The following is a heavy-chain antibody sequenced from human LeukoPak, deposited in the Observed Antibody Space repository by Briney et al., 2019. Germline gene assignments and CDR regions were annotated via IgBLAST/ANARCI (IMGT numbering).Heavy chain of an antibody. Sequence: GGSLRLSCAASGFTFSSYAMSWVRQAPGKGLEWVAVIWYDGSNKYYADSVKGRFTISRDNSKNTLYLQMNSLRAEDTAVYYCARAEGGDRLYYYGMDVWGQGTTVTVSS. CDR3: ARAEGGDRLYYYGMDV. CDR1: GFTFSSYA. D-gene: IGHD2-21*01. J-gene: IGHJ6*02. CDR2: IWYDGSNK. V-gene: IGHV3-33*08.